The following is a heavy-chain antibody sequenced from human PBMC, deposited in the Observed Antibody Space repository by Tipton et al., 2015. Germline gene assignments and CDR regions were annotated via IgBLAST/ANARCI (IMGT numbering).Heavy chain of an antibody. V-gene: IGHV3-73*01. CDR2: IRSKADSDAT. Sequence: SLRLSCAASGFTLSGFAVHWVRQASGKGLEWVGRIRSKADSDATAFAASVRGRFTVSRDDSKNTAYLQMNSLKTEDTAVYYCSGDSSSSVDYFDSWGQGTLVTVSS. J-gene: IGHJ4*02. CDR1: GFTLSGFA. D-gene: IGHD6-6*01. CDR3: SGDSSSSVDYFDS.